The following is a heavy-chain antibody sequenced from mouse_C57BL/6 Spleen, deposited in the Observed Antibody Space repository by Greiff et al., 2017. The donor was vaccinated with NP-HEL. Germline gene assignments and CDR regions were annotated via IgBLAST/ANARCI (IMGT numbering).Heavy chain of an antibody. CDR3: ARENYGYAMDY. CDR2: INPSSGYT. D-gene: IGHD1-1*01. J-gene: IGHJ4*01. Sequence: VMLVESGAELARPGASVKMSCKASGYTFTSYTMHWVKQRPGQGLEWIGYINPSSGYTKYNQKFKDKATLTADKSSSTAYMQLSSLTSEDSAVYYCARENYGYAMDYWGQGTSVTVSS. CDR1: GYTFTSYT. V-gene: IGHV1-4*01.